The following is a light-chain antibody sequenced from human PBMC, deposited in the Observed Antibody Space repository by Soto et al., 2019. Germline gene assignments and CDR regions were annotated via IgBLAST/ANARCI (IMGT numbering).Light chain of an antibody. CDR1: QNVAAS. J-gene: IGKJ1*01. CDR2: DVS. Sequence: DVQMTQSPSSLSASVGDSVTITCRASQNVAASLASYQVKPGEAPKLLIYDVSSLESGVPSRFSGSGSGTEFSLTIRSLHPDDFATYYCQQYDYSRTFGQGTKVEIK. CDR3: QQYDYSRT. V-gene: IGKV1-5*01.